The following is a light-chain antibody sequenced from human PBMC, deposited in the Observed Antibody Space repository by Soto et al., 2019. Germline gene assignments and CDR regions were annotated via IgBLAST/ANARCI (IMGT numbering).Light chain of an antibody. CDR1: SGSIASNY. J-gene: IGLJ2*01. CDR3: QSYDSSNQV. V-gene: IGLV6-57*04. CDR2: EDN. Sequence: LTQPHSVSESPGKTVTISCTRSSGSIASNYVQWYQQLPGSAPTTVIYEDNQRPSGVPDRFSGSIDSSSNSASLTISGLKTEDEADYYCQSYDSSNQVFGGGTQLTVL.